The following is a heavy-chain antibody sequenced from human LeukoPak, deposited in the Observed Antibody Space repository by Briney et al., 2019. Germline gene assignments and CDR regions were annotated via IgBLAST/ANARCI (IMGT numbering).Heavy chain of an antibody. CDR2: ISSSSSYI. CDR1: GFTFSSYS. CDR3: ARDVVVPAAYFDY. V-gene: IGHV3-21*01. Sequence: SGGSLRLSCAASGFTFSSYSMNWVRQAPGKGLEWVSSISSSSSYIYYADSVKGRFTISRDNAKNSLYLQMNSLGAEDTAVYYCARDVVVPAAYFDYWGQGTLVTVSS. D-gene: IGHD2-2*01. J-gene: IGHJ4*02.